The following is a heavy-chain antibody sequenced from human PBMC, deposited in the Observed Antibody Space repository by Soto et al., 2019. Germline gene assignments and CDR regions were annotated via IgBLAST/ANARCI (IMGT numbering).Heavy chain of an antibody. CDR3: AKEVRSMIVVVITSFDY. CDR1: GFTFSTYA. V-gene: IGHV3-23*01. D-gene: IGHD3-22*01. Sequence: GASLRLSCAASGFTFSTYAMSWVRHAPGKGLEWVSAISGSGGSTYYADSVKGRFTISRDNSKNTLYLQMNSLRAEDTAVYYCAKEVRSMIVVVITSFDYWGQGT. CDR2: ISGSGGST. J-gene: IGHJ4*02.